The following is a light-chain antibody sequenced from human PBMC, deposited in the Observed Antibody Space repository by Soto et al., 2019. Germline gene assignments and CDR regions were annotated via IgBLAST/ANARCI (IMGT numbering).Light chain of an antibody. J-gene: IGKJ5*01. CDR3: QQYKSPIT. V-gene: IGKV1-13*02. CDR2: DAS. Sequence: AIQMTQSPSSLYASVGYRVTISCRASQGIGNALGWYQQKPGKAPKFRIYDASSLESGVPSRLSGSGSGTEFTLTISSLQPDDFATYYCQQYKSPITFGQGTRLEIK. CDR1: QGIGNA.